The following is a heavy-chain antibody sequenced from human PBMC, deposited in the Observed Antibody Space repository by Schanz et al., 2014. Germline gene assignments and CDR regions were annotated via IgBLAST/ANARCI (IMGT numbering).Heavy chain of an antibody. CDR1: GYTVSSNY. J-gene: IGHJ6*02. D-gene: IGHD2-15*01. Sequence: EVQLVESGGGLIQPGGSLRLSCAASGYTVSSNYMSWVRQAPGKGLEWVSVIYNGGGGRTYYADSVKGRFTISSDNSKNTVFLQMNSLRAEDTGVYYCAGAAYCRGAGCALYYALDVWGQGTTV. CDR3: AGAAYCRGAGCALYYALDV. CDR2: IYNGGGGRT. V-gene: IGHV3-53*01.